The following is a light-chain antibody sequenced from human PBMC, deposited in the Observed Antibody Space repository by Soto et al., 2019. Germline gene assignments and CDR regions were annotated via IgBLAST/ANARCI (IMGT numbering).Light chain of an antibody. CDR1: QSVGNN. CDR3: QQHAHWPLT. CDR2: EAS. Sequence: EIVLTQSPATLSLSPGERATLSCRASQSVGNNLAWYQQKPGQAPGLLIYEASTRATGIPARFSGSGSGTDFTLTISSPEPEDFAVYYCQQHAHWPLTFGGGTKVEIK. V-gene: IGKV3-11*01. J-gene: IGKJ4*01.